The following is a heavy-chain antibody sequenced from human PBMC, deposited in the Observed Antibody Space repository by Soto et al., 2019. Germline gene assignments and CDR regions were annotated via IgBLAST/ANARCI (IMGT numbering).Heavy chain of an antibody. V-gene: IGHV3-21*01. CDR2: ISSSSSYI. CDR1: GFTFSSYS. D-gene: IGHD2-15*01. CDR3: ARDLKEDIVVVVAAKDY. Sequence: EVRLVESGGGLVKPGGSLRLSCAASGFTFSSYSMNWVRQAPGKGLEWVSSISSSSSYIYYADSVKGRFTISRDNAKNSLYLQMNSLRAEDTAVYYCARDLKEDIVVVVAAKDYWGQGTLVTVSS. J-gene: IGHJ4*02.